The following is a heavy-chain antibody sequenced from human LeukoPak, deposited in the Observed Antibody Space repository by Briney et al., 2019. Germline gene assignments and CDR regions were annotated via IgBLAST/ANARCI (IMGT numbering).Heavy chain of an antibody. CDR1: GGSIRSSSDF. Sequence: PSETLSLTCTVSGGSIRSSSDFWGWVRRPAGRGLEWFGRMYYSWTTYYNPSLQSRVTISVDTSKIQFSLKLSSVAATDTAVYFCPSLRFDCWSGYAHPYFDYWGQGTLVTVSS. CDR3: PSLRFDCWSGYAHPYFDY. CDR2: MYYSWTT. J-gene: IGHJ4*02. V-gene: IGHV4-39*01. D-gene: IGHD3-3*01.